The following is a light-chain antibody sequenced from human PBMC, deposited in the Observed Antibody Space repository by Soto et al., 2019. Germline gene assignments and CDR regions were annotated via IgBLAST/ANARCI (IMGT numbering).Light chain of an antibody. V-gene: IGKV3-20*01. Sequence: EIVLTQSPGTLSLSPGGRATLSCRASQSVSSSYLAWYQQKPGQAPRLLIYGASSRATGIPDRFSGSGSVKDFTLTISRLEPEDFAVYYCQQYSSSPLTLGGGTKVEIK. J-gene: IGKJ4*01. CDR3: QQYSSSPLT. CDR1: QSVSSSY. CDR2: GAS.